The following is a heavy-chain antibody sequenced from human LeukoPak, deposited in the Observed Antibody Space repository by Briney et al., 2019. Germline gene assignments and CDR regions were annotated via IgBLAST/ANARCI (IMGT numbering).Heavy chain of an antibody. CDR1: GFTFDDYA. J-gene: IGHJ3*02. Sequence: GGSLRLSCAASGFTFDDYAMHWVRQAPGKGLEWVSGISWNSGSIGYADSVKGRFTISRDNFKNTVYLQMNSLRAEDTAVYYCWGYHYYGSGRDAFDIWGQGTLVTVSS. CDR3: WGYHYYGSGRDAFDI. D-gene: IGHD3-10*01. V-gene: IGHV3-9*01. CDR2: ISWNSGSI.